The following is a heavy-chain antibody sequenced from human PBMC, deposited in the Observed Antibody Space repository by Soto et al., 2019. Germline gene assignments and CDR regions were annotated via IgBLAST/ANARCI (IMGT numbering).Heavy chain of an antibody. V-gene: IGHV1-18*04. CDR1: GYTFTSYG. D-gene: IGHD6-6*01. J-gene: IGHJ6*02. Sequence: QVQLVQSGAEVKKPGASVKVSCKASGYTFTSYGISWVRQAPGQGLEWMGWISAYDGNTNYAQKLQGRVTMTTDTSTSTAYMELRSLRSDDTAVYYCARASSIAALYYYYGMDVWGQGTTVTVSS. CDR3: ARASSIAALYYYYGMDV. CDR2: ISAYDGNT.